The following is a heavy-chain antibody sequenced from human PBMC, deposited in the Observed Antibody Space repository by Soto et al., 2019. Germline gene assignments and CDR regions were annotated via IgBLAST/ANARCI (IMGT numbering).Heavy chain of an antibody. Sequence: PSETLSLTCTVSGGSISSYYWSWIRQPPGKGLEWIGYIYYSGSTNYNPSLKSRVTISVDTSKNQFSLKLSSVTAADTAVYYCAREYHYGSGSFDYWGQGTLVTVSS. CDR2: IYYSGST. J-gene: IGHJ4*02. V-gene: IGHV4-59*01. CDR3: AREYHYGSGSFDY. D-gene: IGHD3-10*01. CDR1: GGSISSYY.